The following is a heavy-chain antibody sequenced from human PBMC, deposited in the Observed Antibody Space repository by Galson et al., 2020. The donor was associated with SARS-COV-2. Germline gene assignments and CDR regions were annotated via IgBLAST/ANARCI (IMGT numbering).Heavy chain of an antibody. V-gene: IGHV4-39*07. Sequence: ASETLSLTCTVSGGSISSSTNFWGWIRQTPGKGLEWIGSIFYSGSTYYNPFLKTRVTISLDTSKNLFSLNLSSVTAADTAVYFCAREIPRVGYFPAWGQGTLVTVST. CDR2: IFYSGST. CDR3: AREIPRVGYFPA. J-gene: IGHJ1*01. CDR1: GGSISSSTNF. D-gene: IGHD6-13*01.